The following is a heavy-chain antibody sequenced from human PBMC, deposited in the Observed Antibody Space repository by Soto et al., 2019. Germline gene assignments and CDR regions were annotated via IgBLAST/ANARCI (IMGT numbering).Heavy chain of an antibody. CDR2: IYYSGTT. CDR1: GGCISSGDYY. V-gene: IGHV4-31*03. CDR3: ARGSFSSSSSWFDP. D-gene: IGHD6-6*01. J-gene: IGHJ5*02. Sequence: PSETLSLTCTVSGGCISSGDYYWSWIRHHPGKGLEWIGYIYYSGTTYYNPSLTSRVTISVDTSKNQFSLKLTSVTAADTAVYYCARGSFSSSSSWFDPWGQGTLVTVSS.